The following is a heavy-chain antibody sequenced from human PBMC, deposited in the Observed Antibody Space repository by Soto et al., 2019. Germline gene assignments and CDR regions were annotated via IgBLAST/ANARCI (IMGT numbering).Heavy chain of an antibody. CDR1: TDSSSFTNSY. Sequence: QLQLQESGPGLVKPSETLSLTCTVSTDSSSFTNSYWGWIRQPPGKGLQWIGSSSYNGGTFYNPGLEGRVAISFDTSKRKSSLKVTPVTATDTAVYFCARHRVEFVWRGFAFWGQGSAGTVAS. CDR3: ARHRVEFVWRGFAF. V-gene: IGHV4-39*01. J-gene: IGHJ4*02. D-gene: IGHD3-10*01. CDR2: SSYNGGT.